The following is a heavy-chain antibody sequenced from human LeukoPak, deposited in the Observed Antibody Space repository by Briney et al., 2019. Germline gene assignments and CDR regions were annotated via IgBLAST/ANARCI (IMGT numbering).Heavy chain of an antibody. CDR2: ISSSSKTI. V-gene: IGHV3-48*02. J-gene: IGHJ4*02. CDR3: ARDQGIFDY. CDR1: GFTFSSYS. Sequence: PGGSLRLSCAAPGFTFSSYSMNWVRQAPGKGLEWVSYISSSSKTIYYADSVKGRFTISRDNAKNSLYLQMKSLRDEDSAVYYCARDQGIFDYWGQGTLVTVSS.